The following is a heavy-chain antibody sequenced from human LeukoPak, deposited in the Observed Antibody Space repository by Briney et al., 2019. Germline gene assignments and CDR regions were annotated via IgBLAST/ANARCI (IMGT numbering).Heavy chain of an antibody. CDR1: GFTFSSYW. V-gene: IGHV3-23*01. CDR2: ISGSGGDT. D-gene: IGHD3-16*01. Sequence: PGGSLRLSCAASGFTFSSYWMNWARQAPGKGLEWVSTISGSGGDTYYEGSVKGRFTISRDNSKNTLFLQMNSQRAEDTALYYCAKEVGGSFYYFDYWGQGTLVTVSS. CDR3: AKEVGGSFYYFDY. J-gene: IGHJ4*02.